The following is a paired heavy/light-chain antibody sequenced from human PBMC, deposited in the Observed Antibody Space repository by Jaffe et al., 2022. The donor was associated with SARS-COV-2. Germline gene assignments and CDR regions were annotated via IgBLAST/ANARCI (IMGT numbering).Light chain of an antibody. J-gene: IGKJ3*01. V-gene: IGKV2-28*01. CDR3: MQALQTPRVFT. CDR1: QSLLHSNGYNY. CDR2: LGS. Sequence: DIVMTQSPLSLPVTPGEPASISCRSSQSLLHSNGYNYLDWYLQKPGQSPQLLIYLGSNRASGVPDRFSGSGSGTDFTLKISRVEAEDVGVYYCMQALQTPRVFTFGPGTKVDIK.
Heavy chain of an antibody. J-gene: IGHJ6*02. D-gene: IGHD3-22*01. Sequence: EVQLVESGGGLVQPGGSLRLSCAASGFTFSSYWMSWVRQAPGKGLEWVANIKQDGSEKYYVDSVKGRFTISRDNAKNSLYLQMNSLRAEDTAVYYCARGYYYDSSGYYPPYYYYGMDVWGQGTTVTVSS. CDR1: GFTFSSYW. V-gene: IGHV3-7*04. CDR3: ARGYYYDSSGYYPPYYYYGMDV. CDR2: IKQDGSEK.